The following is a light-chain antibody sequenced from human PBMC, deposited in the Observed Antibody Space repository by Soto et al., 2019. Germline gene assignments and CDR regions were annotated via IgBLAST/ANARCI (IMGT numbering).Light chain of an antibody. CDR2: GAS. Sequence: EVVMRQSPATLSVSPGEGATLSCRASQSVSSSYLAWYQQKPGQAPRLLIYGASSRATGIPDRFSASGSGTEFTLTISSLQSEDFAVYYCQQYNNWPWTFGQGTNVDI. V-gene: IGKV3D-15*01. CDR3: QQYNNWPWT. CDR1: QSVSSSY. J-gene: IGKJ1*01.